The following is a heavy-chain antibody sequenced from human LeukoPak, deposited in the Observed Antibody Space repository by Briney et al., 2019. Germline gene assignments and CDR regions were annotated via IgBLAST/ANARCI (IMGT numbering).Heavy chain of an antibody. J-gene: IGHJ4*02. V-gene: IGHV1-2*06. CDR1: GYTFTGYY. CDR3: AKDASGVIYYFDS. Sequence: GASVKVSCKASGYTFTGYYMHWVRQAPGQGLEWMGRINPNSGGTNYAQKFQGRVTMTRDTSISTAYMELSRLRSDDTAVYYCAKDASGVIYYFDSWGQGTLVTASS. D-gene: IGHD3-16*01. CDR2: INPNSGGT.